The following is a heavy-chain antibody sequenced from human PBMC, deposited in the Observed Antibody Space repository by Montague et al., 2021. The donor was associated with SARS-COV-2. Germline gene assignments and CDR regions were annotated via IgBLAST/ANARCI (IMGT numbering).Heavy chain of an antibody. CDR2: ISYDGSNK. V-gene: IGHV3-30-3*01. J-gene: IGHJ4*02. D-gene: IGHD1-26*01. Sequence: SLRLSCAASGFTFSSYAMHWVRQAPGKGLEWVAVISYDGSNKYYADSVKGRFTISRDNSKNTLYLQMNSLRAEDTAVHYCARTYSGSYYSHFDYWGQGTLVTVSS. CDR3: ARTYSGSYYSHFDY. CDR1: GFTFSSYA.